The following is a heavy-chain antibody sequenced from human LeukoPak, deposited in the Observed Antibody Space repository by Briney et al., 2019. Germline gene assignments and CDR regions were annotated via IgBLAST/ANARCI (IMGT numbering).Heavy chain of an antibody. V-gene: IGHV4-39*01. CDR3: ASQRGLGLWYFDY. J-gene: IGHJ4*02. Sequence: PSETLSLTCTVSSASITTTSYWWGWIRQPPGKGLEWVGSIFYTGDTHYNPSLRSRVALSVDTSTNEFSLKLSSVTAADTAIYYCASQRGLGLWYFDYWGRGTLVTVSS. CDR1: SASITTTSYW. CDR2: IFYTGDT. D-gene: IGHD3-16*01.